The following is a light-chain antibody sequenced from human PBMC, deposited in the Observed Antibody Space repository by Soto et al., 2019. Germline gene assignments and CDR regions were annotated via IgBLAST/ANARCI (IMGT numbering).Light chain of an antibody. CDR2: DVS. Sequence: QSVLTQPASVSGSPGQSITISCTGTTSDVGRYNYVSWYQQHPGKAPKLIIYDVSNRPSGVSNRFSDSKSGNTASLTISGLQAEDEADYYCNSYTSSSTYVFGTGTKVTVL. CDR3: NSYTSSSTYV. V-gene: IGLV2-14*01. CDR1: TSDVGRYNY. J-gene: IGLJ1*01.